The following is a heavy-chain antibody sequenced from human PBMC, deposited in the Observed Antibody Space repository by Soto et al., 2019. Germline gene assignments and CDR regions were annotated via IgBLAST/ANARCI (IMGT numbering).Heavy chain of an antibody. D-gene: IGHD5-18*01. V-gene: IGHV3-23*01. J-gene: IGHJ3*02. CDR2: ISGSGGST. CDR1: GFTFSSYA. Sequence: GCLRPSCAASGFTFSSYAMSWVRQAPGKGLEWVSAISGSGGSTYYADSVKGRFTISRDNSKNTLYLQMNSLRAEDTDVYYCAKSMDSYGPGAFDIWGQGTTVTV. CDR3: AKSMDSYGPGAFDI.